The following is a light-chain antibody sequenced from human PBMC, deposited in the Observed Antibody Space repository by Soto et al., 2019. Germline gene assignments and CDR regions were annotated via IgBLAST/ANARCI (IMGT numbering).Light chain of an antibody. J-gene: IGKJ1*01. CDR1: QSVSSSY. CDR2: GAS. CDR3: QQYGRSPWT. V-gene: IGKV3-20*01. Sequence: IVWSKCPSTLSLSPGERATLSCRARQSVSSSYLAWYQQKPGQAPRLLIYGASSRATGIPDRFSGSGSGTDFTLTISRLEPEDVAVYYCQQYGRSPWTFGQGTKVDI.